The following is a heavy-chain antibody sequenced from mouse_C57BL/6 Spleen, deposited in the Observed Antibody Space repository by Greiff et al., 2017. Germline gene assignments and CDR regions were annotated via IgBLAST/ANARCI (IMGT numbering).Heavy chain of an antibody. CDR1: GFTFSNYW. V-gene: IGHV6-3*01. CDR2: IRLKSDNYAT. CDR3: TGRYYGSSPWYFDV. D-gene: IGHD1-1*01. J-gene: IGHJ1*03. Sequence: EVKLMESGGGLVQPGGSMKLSCVASGFTFSNYWMNWVRQSPEKGLEWVAQIRLKSDNYATHYAESVKGRFTISRDDSKSSVYPQMNNLRAEDTGIYYCTGRYYGSSPWYFDVWGTGTTVTVSS.